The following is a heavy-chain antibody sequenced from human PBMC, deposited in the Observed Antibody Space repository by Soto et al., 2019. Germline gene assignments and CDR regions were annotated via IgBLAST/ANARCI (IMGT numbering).Heavy chain of an antibody. D-gene: IGHD3-9*01. CDR1: GGSISSYY. Sequence: QVQLQESGPGLVKPSETLSLTCTVSGGSISSYYWSWIRQPPGKGLEWIGYIYYSGSTNYNPSLKSRVTISVDTSKNQFSLKLSSVTAADTAVYCCARHMDWFDYWGQGTLVTVSS. CDR2: IYYSGST. V-gene: IGHV4-59*08. CDR3: ARHMDWFDY. J-gene: IGHJ4*02.